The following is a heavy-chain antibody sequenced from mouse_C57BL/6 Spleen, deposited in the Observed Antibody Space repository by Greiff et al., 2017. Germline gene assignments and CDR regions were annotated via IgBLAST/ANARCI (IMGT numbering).Heavy chain of an antibody. CDR3: ASSLDYDWFAY. CDR1: GYTFTDYN. V-gene: IGHV1-18*01. CDR2: INPNNGGT. D-gene: IGHD2-4*01. Sequence: VQLKESGPELVKPGASVKIPCKASGYTFTDYNMDWVKQSHGKSLEWIGDINPNNGGTIYNQKFKGKATLTVDKSSSTAYMELRSLTSEDTAVYYCASSLDYDWFAYWGQGTLVTVSA. J-gene: IGHJ3*01.